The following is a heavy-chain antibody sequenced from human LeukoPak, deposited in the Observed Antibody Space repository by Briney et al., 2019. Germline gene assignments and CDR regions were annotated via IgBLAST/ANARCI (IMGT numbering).Heavy chain of an antibody. D-gene: IGHD4-11*01. J-gene: IGHJ4*02. CDR1: EFTFSNYA. Sequence: GGSLRLSCAASEFTFSNYAVHWVRQAPGKGLQWVAVITYDGNTIHYADSVKGRFTISRDTSKNTLYLQMNSLRTEDTAVYYCARSGGLQKFDYWGQGTLVTVSS. CDR2: ITYDGNTI. CDR3: ARSGGLQKFDY. V-gene: IGHV3-30-3*01.